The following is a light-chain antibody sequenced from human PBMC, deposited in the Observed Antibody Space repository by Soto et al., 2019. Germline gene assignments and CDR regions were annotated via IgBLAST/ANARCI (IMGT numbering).Light chain of an antibody. CDR2: GAS. Sequence: AIQMTQSASSLSASVGDRVTISCRASQGIGNALGWYQQKPGKPPKVLIYGASNLQSGVPSRFSGSRYGTEFNLTISSLQPEDFASYYCLQDYGDSWTFGQGTKVDIK. J-gene: IGKJ1*01. V-gene: IGKV1-6*02. CDR3: LQDYGDSWT. CDR1: QGIGNA.